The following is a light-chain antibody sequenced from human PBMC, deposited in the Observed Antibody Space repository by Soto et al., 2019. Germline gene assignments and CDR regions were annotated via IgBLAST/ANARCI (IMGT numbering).Light chain of an antibody. CDR2: GAS. V-gene: IGKV3-20*01. CDR1: QSVNTRY. J-gene: IGKJ3*01. Sequence: EIVLTQSPGTLSLSPGERATLSCRASQSVNTRYLAWYQQKPGQAPRLLIYGASSRATGIPDRFSGSGSGTDFTITISRLEPEDFAVYYCQQYGGSPFTFGPGTKVDIK. CDR3: QQYGGSPFT.